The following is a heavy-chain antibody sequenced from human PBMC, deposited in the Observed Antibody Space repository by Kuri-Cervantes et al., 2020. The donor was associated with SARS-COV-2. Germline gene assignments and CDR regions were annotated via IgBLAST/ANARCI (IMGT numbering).Heavy chain of an antibody. CDR1: GFTFSSYA. CDR3: VRDDEYLSGTYYYYDTKF. D-gene: IGHD1-1*01. Sequence: GESLKISCAASGFTFSSYAMHWVRQAPGKGLEWVAVISHDGTNKYYADSVKGRFTISRDNSKNTLYLQMNSLRAEDTAVYYCVRDDEYLSGTYYYYDTKFWGQGTTVTVSS. J-gene: IGHJ6*02. V-gene: IGHV3-30*01. CDR2: ISHDGTNK.